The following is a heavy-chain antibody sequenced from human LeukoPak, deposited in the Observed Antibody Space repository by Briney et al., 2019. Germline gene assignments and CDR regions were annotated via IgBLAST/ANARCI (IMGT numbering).Heavy chain of an antibody. CDR1: GFTLSSYW. J-gene: IGHJ4*02. Sequence: GGSLRLSCAASGFTLSSYWMHWVRQAPGKGLVWVSRINSDGSSTSYADSVKGRFTISRDNAKNTLYLQMNSLRAEDTAVYYCARDPAAGDLDYWGQGTLVTVSS. D-gene: IGHD7-27*01. CDR3: ARDPAAGDLDY. V-gene: IGHV3-74*01. CDR2: INSDGSST.